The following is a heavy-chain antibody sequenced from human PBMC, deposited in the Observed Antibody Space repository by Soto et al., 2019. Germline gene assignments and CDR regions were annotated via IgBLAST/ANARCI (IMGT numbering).Heavy chain of an antibody. J-gene: IGHJ5*02. CDR2: IYHSGST. CDR3: ARKIPLLYPRHGFDP. D-gene: IGHD3-10*01. Sequence: QVQLKESGPGLVTPSGTVSLTCAVSGDSISSSNWWSWVRQPPGKGLEWIGEIYHSGSTNYNPSLKSRVTISVDKSKNQFSLKLSSVTAADTAVYYCARKIPLLYPRHGFDPWGQGTLVTVSS. V-gene: IGHV4-4*02. CDR1: GDSISSSNW.